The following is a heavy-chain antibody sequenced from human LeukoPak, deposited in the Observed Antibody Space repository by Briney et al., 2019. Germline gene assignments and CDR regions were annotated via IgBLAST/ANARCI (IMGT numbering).Heavy chain of an antibody. J-gene: IGHJ1*01. D-gene: IGHD4-17*01. V-gene: IGHV3-48*03. Sequence: GGSLRLSCAASGFTFSSYEMNWVRQAPGKGLEWVSYISSSGSTIYYAHSVKGRFTISRDNAKNSLYLQMNSLRAEDTAVYYCARPNYGDFEYFQHWGQGTLVTVSS. CDR2: ISSSGSTI. CDR3: ARPNYGDFEYFQH. CDR1: GFTFSSYE.